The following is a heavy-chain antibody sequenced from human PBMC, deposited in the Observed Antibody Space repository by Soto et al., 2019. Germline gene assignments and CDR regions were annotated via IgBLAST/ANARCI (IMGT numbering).Heavy chain of an antibody. CDR2: IYYTGST. CDR1: GGSISSYY. Sequence: QVQLQESGPGLVKPSETLSLTCTVSGGSISSYYWNWIRQPPGKGLEWIGYIYYTGSTNYNPSLKSRITRSVDTSKNQCSLKLSSVTAAVMAVYYCARLKMTRTFDAFGIWGQGTMVNVSS. V-gene: IGHV4-59*08. J-gene: IGHJ3*02. CDR3: ARLKMTRTFDAFGI. D-gene: IGHD1-7*01.